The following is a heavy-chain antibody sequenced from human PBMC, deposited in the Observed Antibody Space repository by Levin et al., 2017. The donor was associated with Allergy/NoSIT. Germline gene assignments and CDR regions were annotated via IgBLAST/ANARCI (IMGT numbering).Heavy chain of an antibody. J-gene: IGHJ4*02. V-gene: IGHV3-15*01. CDR2: IKRKTDGEAT. D-gene: IGHD2-21*02. CDR1: AFTFTDAW. Sequence: PGGSLRLSCAASAFTFTDAWMSWVRQAPGKGLEWVGRIKRKTDGEATDYAAPVKGRFTISRDDSKDTLYLQMNSLKIEDTAVYYCAAILGGGDCYRNWGQGTLVTVSS. CDR3: AAILGGGDCYRN.